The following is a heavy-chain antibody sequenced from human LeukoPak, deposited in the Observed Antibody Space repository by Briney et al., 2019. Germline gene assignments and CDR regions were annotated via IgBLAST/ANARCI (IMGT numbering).Heavy chain of an antibody. CDR1: GFTFSDHY. V-gene: IGHV3-72*01. D-gene: IGHD1-26*01. Sequence: GGSLRLSCAASGFTFSDHYMDWVRQAPGKGLEWVGRSRNKANSFTTQYAASVKGRFSLSRDDSRKSLYLQMNSLKTEDTAVYYCAREESGSYAFDIWGQGTMVTVSS. CDR3: AREESGSYAFDI. J-gene: IGHJ3*02. CDR2: SRNKANSFTT.